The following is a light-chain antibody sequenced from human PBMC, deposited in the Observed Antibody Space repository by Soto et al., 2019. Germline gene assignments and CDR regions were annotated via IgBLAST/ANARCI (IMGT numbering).Light chain of an antibody. J-gene: IGLJ3*02. Sequence: QSVLTQPASVSGSPGQSITISCTGGSGDIGSHNLVSWYQQYLGKAPKVIIYATTKRPSGVSDRFSGSKSGSVASLTISGLQADDEANYYCCSHVNDFTHWIFGGGTKLTV. CDR3: CSHVNDFTHWI. V-gene: IGLV2-23*01. CDR2: ATT. CDR1: SGDIGSHNL.